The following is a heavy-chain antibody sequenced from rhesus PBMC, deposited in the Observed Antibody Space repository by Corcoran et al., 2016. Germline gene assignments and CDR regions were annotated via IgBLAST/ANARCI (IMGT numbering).Heavy chain of an antibody. D-gene: IGHD2-39*01. Sequence: QLQLQESGPGLVKPSETLSLTCAVSGGSISRDYFYWNWFRQPPGEGLEWIGYITYDGSTSSNPSLASRVTISRDTSKNQFSLNLTSVTAADTAVYYCARGVAADYWGQGVLVTVSS. CDR1: GGSISRDYFY. CDR2: ITYDGST. J-gene: IGHJ4*01. V-gene: IGHV4-122*02. CDR3: ARGVAADY.